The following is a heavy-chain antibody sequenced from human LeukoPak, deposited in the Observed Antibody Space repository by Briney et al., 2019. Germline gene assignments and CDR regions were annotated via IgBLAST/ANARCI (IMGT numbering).Heavy chain of an antibody. V-gene: IGHV4-34*01. Sequence: SETLSLTCTVSGGSISSYYWSWIRQPPGKGLEWLGEINHSGSTNYNPSLKSRVTISVDTSKNQFSLKLSSVTAADTAVYYCARSHWRDYWGQGTLVTVSS. CDR3: ARSHWRDY. CDR2: INHSGST. D-gene: IGHD1-1*01. J-gene: IGHJ4*02. CDR1: GGSISSYY.